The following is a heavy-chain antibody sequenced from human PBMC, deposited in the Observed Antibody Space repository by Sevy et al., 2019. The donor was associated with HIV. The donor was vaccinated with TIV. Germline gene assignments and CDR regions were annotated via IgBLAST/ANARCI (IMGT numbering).Heavy chain of an antibody. Sequence: ASVKVSCKASGYTFTSYYMHWVRQAPGQGLEWMGIINPSGGSTSYAQKFQGRVTMTRDTSTSTVYMELSSLRSEDTALYYCARDGGSLFCSGGSCYVYYYYGMDVWGQGTTVTVSS. D-gene: IGHD2-15*01. CDR2: INPSGGST. CDR1: GYTFTSYY. J-gene: IGHJ6*02. V-gene: IGHV1-46*01. CDR3: ARDGGSLFCSGGSCYVYYYYGMDV.